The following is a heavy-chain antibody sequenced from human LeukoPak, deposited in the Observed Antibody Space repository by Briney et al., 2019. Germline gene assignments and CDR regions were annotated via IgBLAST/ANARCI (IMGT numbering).Heavy chain of an antibody. V-gene: IGHV4-34*01. CDR2: IYHSGSN. Sequence: SETLSLTCTVSGASFSSYYWSWFRQPPGKGLEWLGEIYHSGSNNYNPSLKSRVTISVDKSKNQFSLKLSSVTAADTAVYYCASSSRRYFGWLTRTVDYWGQGTLVTVSS. D-gene: IGHD3-9*01. J-gene: IGHJ4*02. CDR3: ASSSRRYFGWLTRTVDY. CDR1: GASFSSYY.